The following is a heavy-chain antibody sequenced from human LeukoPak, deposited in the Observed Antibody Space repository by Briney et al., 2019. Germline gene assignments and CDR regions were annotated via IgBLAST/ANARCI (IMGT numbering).Heavy chain of an antibody. CDR1: GYSFTSYW. CDR3: ARREGRSWDFDY. J-gene: IGHJ4*02. CDR2: INPGDSDT. D-gene: IGHD6-13*01. V-gene: IGHV5-51*01. Sequence: GESLKISCKGSGYSFTSYWFGWVRQMPGKGLQGMGIINPGDSDTRYSPSFQGQVTISADKSISTPYLQWSSLKASDTAMYYCARREGRSWDFDYWGQGTLVTVSS.